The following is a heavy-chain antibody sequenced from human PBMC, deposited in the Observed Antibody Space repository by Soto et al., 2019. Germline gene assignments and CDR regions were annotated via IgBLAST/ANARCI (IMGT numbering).Heavy chain of an antibody. CDR3: ASRHSSPYFDY. Sequence: QVQLQESGPGLVKPSQTLSLTCTVSGGSISSGDYYWSWIRQPPGKGLEWIGSIYYSGSTYYNPSLKSRVTISVDTSKNQLSLKLNSVTAADPAVYYCASRHSSPYFDYWGQGTLVTVSS. J-gene: IGHJ4*02. CDR1: GGSISSGDYY. CDR2: IYYSGST. D-gene: IGHD6-13*01. V-gene: IGHV4-30-4*01.